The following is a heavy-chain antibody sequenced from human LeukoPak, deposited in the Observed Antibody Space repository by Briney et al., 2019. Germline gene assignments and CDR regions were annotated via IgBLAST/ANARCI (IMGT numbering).Heavy chain of an antibody. D-gene: IGHD3-10*01. CDR1: EFTFSNYW. CDR3: ARELGGSGSY. Sequence: GGSLRLSCEASEFTFSNYWMSWVRQAPGKGLEWVANIKQDGSVKYYVDSVKGRFTISRDNAKNSVYLQMNSLRAEDTAVYYCARELGGSGSYWGQGTLVTVSS. J-gene: IGHJ4*02. V-gene: IGHV3-7*01. CDR2: IKQDGSVK.